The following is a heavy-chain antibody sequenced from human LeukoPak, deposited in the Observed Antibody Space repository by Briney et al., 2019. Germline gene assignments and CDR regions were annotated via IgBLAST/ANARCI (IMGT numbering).Heavy chain of an antibody. J-gene: IGHJ4*02. D-gene: IGHD2-21*01. V-gene: IGHV3-64*02. CDR2: LSSDGDNT. CDR1: GFTFSGYS. CDR3: ARAALEYCGGDCLDY. Sequence: PGGSLRLSCAASGFTFSGYSMHWVRQAPGKGLEYVSVLSSDGDNTYYADSVKGRFTISRDNSKNTLYLQMGSLRAEDMAVYYCARAALEYCGGDCLDYWGQGTLVTVPS.